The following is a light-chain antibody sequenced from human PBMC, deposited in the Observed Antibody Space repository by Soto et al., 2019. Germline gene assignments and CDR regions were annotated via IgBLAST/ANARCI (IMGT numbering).Light chain of an antibody. CDR2: AAS. Sequence: NLMTQSPSSLSAPPGDRVTITCRASQGISSYLAWYQQKPGKAPKLLIYAASTLQSGVPSRFSGSGSGTDFTLTISCLQSEDFATYYCQQYYSYPLTFGGGTKVDIK. CDR1: QGISSY. J-gene: IGKJ4*01. V-gene: IGKV1-8*01. CDR3: QQYYSYPLT.